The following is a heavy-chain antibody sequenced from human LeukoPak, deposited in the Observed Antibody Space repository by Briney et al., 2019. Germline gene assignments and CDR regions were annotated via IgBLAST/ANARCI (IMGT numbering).Heavy chain of an antibody. CDR3: WRDLYGAFDY. CDR1: GGSISSYY. CDR2: IYYSGST. Sequence: PSETLSLTCTVSGGSISSYYWSWIRQPPGKGLEWIGYIYYSGSTNYNPSLKSRVTISVDTSKNQFSLKLSSLTAADTAVFYLWRDLYGAFDYWGQGTLVTVSS. J-gene: IGHJ4*02. V-gene: IGHV4-59*01. D-gene: IGHD4-17*01.